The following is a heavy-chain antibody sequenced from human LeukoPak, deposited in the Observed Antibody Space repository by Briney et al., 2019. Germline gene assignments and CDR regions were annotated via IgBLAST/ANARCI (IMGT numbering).Heavy chain of an antibody. Sequence: GASVKVPCKASGYTFTSYYMHWVRQAPGQGLEWMGIINPSGGSTSYAQKFQGRVTMTRDTSTSTVYMELSSLRSEDTAVYYCARDSSDIRSLIAHWGQGTLVTVSS. J-gene: IGHJ1*01. V-gene: IGHV1-46*01. CDR3: ARDSSDIRSLIAH. D-gene: IGHD2-15*01. CDR1: GYTFTSYY. CDR2: INPSGGST.